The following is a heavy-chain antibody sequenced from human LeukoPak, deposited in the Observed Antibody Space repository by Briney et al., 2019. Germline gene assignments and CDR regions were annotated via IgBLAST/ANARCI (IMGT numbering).Heavy chain of an antibody. D-gene: IGHD6-6*01. Sequence: ASVKVSCKASGYIFTCYYVYWVRQAPGQGLEWMGRIYPASGDTNYAQKFQGRVTMTRDTSISTAYMELSRLRSDDTAVYYCAGDFGSSSDYWGQGTLVTVSS. CDR1: GYIFTCYY. J-gene: IGHJ4*02. V-gene: IGHV1-2*06. CDR2: IYPASGDT. CDR3: AGDFGSSSDY.